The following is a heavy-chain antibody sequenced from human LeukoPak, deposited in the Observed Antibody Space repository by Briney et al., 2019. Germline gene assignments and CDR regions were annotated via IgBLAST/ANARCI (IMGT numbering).Heavy chain of an antibody. CDR3: ARLAGTAMIGYFQH. D-gene: IGHD5-18*01. CDR1: GYTFTDYG. Sequence: ASVKVSCKASGYTFTDYGISWVRQAPGQALEWLGWISVYNGNTIYAQKLQGRVTMTTDTSTSTAYMELRSLTSDDTAVYYCARLAGTAMIGYFQHWGQGTLVTVSS. CDR2: ISVYNGNT. V-gene: IGHV1-18*01. J-gene: IGHJ1*01.